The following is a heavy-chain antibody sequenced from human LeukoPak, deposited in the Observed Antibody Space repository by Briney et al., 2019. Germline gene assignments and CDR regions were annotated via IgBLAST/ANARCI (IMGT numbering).Heavy chain of an antibody. CDR2: ISGSGGST. CDR1: GFTFSNSA. V-gene: IGHV3-23*01. CDR3: ARDPSYGFDY. D-gene: IGHD4-17*01. J-gene: IGHJ4*02. Sequence: GGSLRLSCAASGFTFSNSALSWVRQAPGKGLEWVSDISGSGGSTYYADSVKGRFTISRDNAKNSLYLQMNSLRAEDTAVYYCARDPSYGFDYWGQGTLVTVSS.